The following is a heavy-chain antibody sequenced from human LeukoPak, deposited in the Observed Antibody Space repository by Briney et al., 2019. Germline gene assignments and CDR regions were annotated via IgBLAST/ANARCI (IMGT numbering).Heavy chain of an antibody. J-gene: IGHJ4*02. V-gene: IGHV4-59*08. CDR1: GGSISSYY. CDR2: ISDIGSI. D-gene: IGHD2/OR15-2a*01. Sequence: SETLFLTCTVSGGSISSYYWSLIRQPPGKGLEWIAYISDIGSINYNPSLKSRVTISLDTSKNQFSLKLSSVTAADTAVYYCAGHHPRNTVDFWGQGTLVTVSS. CDR3: AGHHPRNTVDF.